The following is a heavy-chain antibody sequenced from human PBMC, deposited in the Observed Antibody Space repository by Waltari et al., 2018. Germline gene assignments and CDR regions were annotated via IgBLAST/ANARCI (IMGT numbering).Heavy chain of an antibody. CDR3: ARDPSKYYYDSGGMDV. J-gene: IGHJ6*02. D-gene: IGHD3-22*01. Sequence: EVQLVESGGGLVKPGGSLRLSCAASGFTFSSYSMTWVRQAPGKGLEWVSSISSSSSYIYYADSVKGRFTISRDNAKNSLYLQMNSLRAEDTAVYYCARDPSKYYYDSGGMDVWGQGTTVTVSS. CDR2: ISSSSSYI. V-gene: IGHV3-21*01. CDR1: GFTFSSYS.